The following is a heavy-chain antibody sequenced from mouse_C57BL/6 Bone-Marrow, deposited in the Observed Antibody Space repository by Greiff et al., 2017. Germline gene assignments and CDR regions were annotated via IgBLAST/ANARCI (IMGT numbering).Heavy chain of an antibody. D-gene: IGHD2-4*01. J-gene: IGHJ3*01. CDR1: GYSITSGYY. Sequence: EVKLMESGPGLVKPSQSLSLTCSVTGYSITSGYYWNWIRQFPGNKLEWMGYISYAGSNNYNPSLKNRISLTRDTSKNQFFLKLNSVTTEDTATYYCARDAYDYDSFAYWVQGTLVTVSA. CDR2: ISYAGSN. CDR3: ARDAYDYDSFAY. V-gene: IGHV3-6*01.